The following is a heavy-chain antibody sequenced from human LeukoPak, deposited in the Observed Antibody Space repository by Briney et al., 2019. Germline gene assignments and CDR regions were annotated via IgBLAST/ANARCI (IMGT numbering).Heavy chain of an antibody. CDR2: IYISGTT. CDR3: ARGCDFGDC. Sequence: PSETLSLTCTVSGGSTSTYYWSWIRQPPGKGLEWIGYIYISGTTNYNPSLKSRVTMSVDTSKNQLSMKLSSVTAADTAVYYCARGCDFGDCWGQGTLVTVSS. J-gene: IGHJ4*02. V-gene: IGHV4-59*01. D-gene: IGHD4-17*01. CDR1: GGSTSTYY.